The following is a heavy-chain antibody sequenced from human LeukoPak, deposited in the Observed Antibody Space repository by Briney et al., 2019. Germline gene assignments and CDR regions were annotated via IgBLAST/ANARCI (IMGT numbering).Heavy chain of an antibody. V-gene: IGHV3-30-3*01. CDR2: ISYDGTNE. CDR1: GFTLRTYA. J-gene: IGHJ4*02. D-gene: IGHD2-21*01. Sequence: PGGSLRLSCAASGFTLRTYAMHWVRQAPGKGLEWEAVISYDGTNEYYADSVKGRFTISRDNSKNTVYLQMKSLRVEATAVYYCAKGLSAAGDYYFDYWGQGALVTVSS. CDR3: AKGLSAAGDYYFDY.